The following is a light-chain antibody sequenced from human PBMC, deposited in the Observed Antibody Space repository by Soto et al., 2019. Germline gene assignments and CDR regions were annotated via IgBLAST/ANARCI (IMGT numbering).Light chain of an antibody. V-gene: IGLV2-14*01. J-gene: IGLJ1*01. CDR1: SSDVGGYDY. CDR2: EVS. CDR3: CSYTRSSTPPYV. Sequence: QSALTQPASVPGSPGQSITISCTGTSSDVGGYDYVSWYQQHPGKAPKLMIYEVSDRPLGVSNRFSGSKSGNTASLTISGLQAEDEADYYCCSYTRSSTPPYVFGTGTKLTVL.